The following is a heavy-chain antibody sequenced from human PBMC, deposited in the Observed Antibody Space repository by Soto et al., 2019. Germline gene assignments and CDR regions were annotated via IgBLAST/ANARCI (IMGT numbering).Heavy chain of an antibody. Sequence: VRLSCTASGFTFGDYAMSWVRQAPGKGLEWVGFIRSKAYGGTTEYAASVKGRFTISRDDSKSIAYLQMNSLKTEDTAVYYCTRDPPLGGDFDYWGQGTLVTVSS. CDR1: GFTFGDYA. CDR3: TRDPPLGGDFDY. V-gene: IGHV3-49*04. CDR2: IRSKAYGGTT. D-gene: IGHD3-16*01. J-gene: IGHJ4*02.